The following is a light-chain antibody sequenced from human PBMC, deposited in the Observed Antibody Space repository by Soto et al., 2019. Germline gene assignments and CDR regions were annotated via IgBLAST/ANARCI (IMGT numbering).Light chain of an antibody. CDR1: HDIKKY. V-gene: IGKV1-33*01. CDR3: QRYDSRPPT. J-gene: IGKJ5*01. CDR2: DAS. Sequence: DIQMTQSPSSLSASVGDRVTITCQASHDIKKYLNWYQEKPGKAPKLLIYDASNLQTGVPSRFSGSGSGTHFTIPISSLQPEDIATYYCQRYDSRPPTFGQGTRLDIK.